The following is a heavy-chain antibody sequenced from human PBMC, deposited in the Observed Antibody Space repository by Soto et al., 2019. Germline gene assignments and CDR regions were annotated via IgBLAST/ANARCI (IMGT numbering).Heavy chain of an antibody. V-gene: IGHV3-21*01. CDR3: ARLPSVLRYFEHTDAFDI. CDR2: ISSSSSYI. Sequence: PGEALRLSCAASGFTFSSYSMNWVRQAPGKGLEWVSSISSSSSYIYYADSVKGRFTISRDNAKNSLYLQMNSLRAEDTAVYYCARLPSVLRYFEHTDAFDIWGQGTMVTGSS. CDR1: GFTFSSYS. D-gene: IGHD3-9*01. J-gene: IGHJ3*02.